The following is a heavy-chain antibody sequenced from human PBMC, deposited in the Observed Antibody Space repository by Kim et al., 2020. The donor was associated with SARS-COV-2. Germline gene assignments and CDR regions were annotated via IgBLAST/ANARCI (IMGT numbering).Heavy chain of an antibody. CDR2: ISAYNGNT. D-gene: IGHD4-17*01. J-gene: IGHJ3*02. Sequence: ASVKVSCKASGYTFTSYGISWVRQAPGQGLEWMGWISAYNGNTNYAQKLQGRVTMTTDTSTSTAYMELRSLRSDDTAVYYCARVYYGGNRLDAFDIWGQGTMVTVSS. CDR1: GYTFTSYG. CDR3: ARVYYGGNRLDAFDI. V-gene: IGHV1-18*01.